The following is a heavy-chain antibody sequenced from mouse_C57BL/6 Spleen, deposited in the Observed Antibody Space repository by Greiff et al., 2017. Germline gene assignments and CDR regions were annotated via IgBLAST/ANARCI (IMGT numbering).Heavy chain of an antibody. Sequence: VQLLQPGAELVKPGASVKMSCKASGYTFTSYWITWVKQRPGQGLEWIGEIDASDSYTNYNQKFKGKATLTVDTSSSTAYMQLSSLASEDSAVYYCARKGVKCYGSSYDWYFDVGGTRATGTVSS. V-gene: IGHV1-69*02. D-gene: IGHD1-1*01. J-gene: IGHJ1*03. CDR1: GYTFTSYW. CDR3: ARKGVKCYGSSYDWYFDV. CDR2: IDASDSYT.